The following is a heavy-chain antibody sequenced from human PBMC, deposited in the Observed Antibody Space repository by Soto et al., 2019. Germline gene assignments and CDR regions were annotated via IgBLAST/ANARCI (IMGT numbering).Heavy chain of an antibody. CDR1: GFIVNNNY. Sequence: PGGSLRLSCSASGFIVNNNYMTWVRQAPGRRPEWVAVIYTRGTTHYADFATGRFTFSRDNSKNTLYLQMDSLRPEDTAVYYCAKLWGYYFESWGPGTLVTVSS. CDR2: IYTRGTT. CDR3: AKLWGYYFES. V-gene: IGHV3-53*01. D-gene: IGHD2-21*01. J-gene: IGHJ4*02.